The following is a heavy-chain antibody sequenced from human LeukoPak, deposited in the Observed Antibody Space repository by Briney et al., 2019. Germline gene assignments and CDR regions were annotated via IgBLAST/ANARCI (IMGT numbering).Heavy chain of an antibody. CDR3: ARALGYCSSTSCYPWGSMNDY. CDR1: GYTFTSYD. Sequence: ASVKVSCKASGYTFTSYDINWVRQATGQGLEWMGWMNPNSGNTGYAQKFQGRVTMTRNTSISTAYMELSSLRSEDTAVYYCARALGYCSSTSCYPWGSMNDYWGQGTLVTVSS. J-gene: IGHJ4*02. D-gene: IGHD2-2*01. V-gene: IGHV1-8*01. CDR2: MNPNSGNT.